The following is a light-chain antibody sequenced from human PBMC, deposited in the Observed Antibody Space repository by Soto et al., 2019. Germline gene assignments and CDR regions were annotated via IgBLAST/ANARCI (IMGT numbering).Light chain of an antibody. V-gene: IGKV1-27*01. J-gene: IGKJ1*01. Sequence: DIQMTQSPSSLSASVVDRVTITCRASQDIHNYLAWYQQKPGKVPKLLIYASSTLQSGVPSRFSGSRSGTDFTLTISGLQPEDVATYYCQKYDSVPWTFGQGTKVEMK. CDR3: QKYDSVPWT. CDR2: ASS. CDR1: QDIHNY.